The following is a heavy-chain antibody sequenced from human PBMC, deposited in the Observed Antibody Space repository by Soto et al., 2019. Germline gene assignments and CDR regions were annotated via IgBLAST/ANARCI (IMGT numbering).Heavy chain of an antibody. D-gene: IGHD2-21*02. CDR3: ARQLAYCGGDCYTEPVDY. CDR2: INPNSGGT. CDR1: GYTFTGYY. Sequence: ASVKVSCKASGYTFTGYYIHWVRQAPGQGLEWMGWINPNSGGTKYTQKFQGRVTITRDTSINTAYMDLSRLTSDDTAVYFCARQLAYCGGDCYTEPVDYWGQGTLVTVSS. J-gene: IGHJ4*02. V-gene: IGHV1-2*02.